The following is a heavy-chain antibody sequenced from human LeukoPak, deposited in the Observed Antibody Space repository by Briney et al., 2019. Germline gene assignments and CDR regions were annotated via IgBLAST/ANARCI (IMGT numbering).Heavy chain of an antibody. J-gene: IGHJ4*02. V-gene: IGHV4-59*01. CDR3: ARGAAGYSYG. CDR1: GGSISSYY. CDR2: IYYSGST. D-gene: IGHD5-18*01. Sequence: SETLSLTCTVSGGSISSYYWSWIRQPPGKGLEWIGHIYYSGSTNYNPSLKSRVTISIDTSRNQFSLRLSSVTAADTAVYYCARGAAGYSYGWGQGTLVTVSS.